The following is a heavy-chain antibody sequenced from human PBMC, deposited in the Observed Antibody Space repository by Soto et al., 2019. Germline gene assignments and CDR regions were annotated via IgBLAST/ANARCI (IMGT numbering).Heavy chain of an antibody. Sequence: PSQTLSLTCAISGDSVSGNSAAWNWIRQSPSRGLEWLGRTYYRSKWYNDYAVSVKSRITVTPDTSKNQFSPQLNSVTPEDTAVYYCGRSVRGHVVKYFDYWGQGTLVTVSS. CDR2: TYYRSKWYN. CDR3: GRSVRGHVVKYFDY. J-gene: IGHJ4*02. D-gene: IGHD3-10*01. V-gene: IGHV6-1*01. CDR1: GDSVSGNSAA.